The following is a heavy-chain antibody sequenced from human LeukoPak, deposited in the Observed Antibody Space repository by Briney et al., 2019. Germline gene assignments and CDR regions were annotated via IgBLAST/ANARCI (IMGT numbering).Heavy chain of an antibody. CDR1: GYTFTGYY. Sequence: ASVKVSCKASGYTFTGYYMHWVRQAPGQGLEWMGWINPNSGGTNYAQKFQGRVTMTRDTSISTAYMELSRLRSDDTAVYYCARPFGYDSSAYYWYYFDYWGQGTLVTVSS. V-gene: IGHV1-2*02. J-gene: IGHJ4*02. CDR3: ARPFGYDSSAYYWYYFDY. CDR2: INPNSGGT. D-gene: IGHD3-22*01.